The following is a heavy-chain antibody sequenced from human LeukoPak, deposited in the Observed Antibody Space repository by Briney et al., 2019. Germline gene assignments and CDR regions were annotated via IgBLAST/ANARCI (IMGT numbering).Heavy chain of an antibody. CDR2: ISSSGSTI. D-gene: IGHD3-3*01. J-gene: IGHJ4*02. V-gene: IGHV3-48*03. CDR3: ARQAFSTYYDFWSGPTNFDY. Sequence: GGSLRLSXAASGFTFSSYEMNWVRQAPGKGLEWVSYISSSGSTIYYADSVKGRFTISRDNAKNSLYLQMNSLRAEDTAVYYCARQAFSTYYDFWSGPTNFDYWGQGTLVTVSS. CDR1: GFTFSSYE.